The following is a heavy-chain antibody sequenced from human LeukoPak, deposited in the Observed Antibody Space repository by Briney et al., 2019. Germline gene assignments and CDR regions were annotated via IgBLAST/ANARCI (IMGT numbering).Heavy chain of an antibody. CDR2: ISDSGAAT. CDR3: AKVDIPMGRLINS. J-gene: IGHJ4*02. CDR1: GFTFSSYA. D-gene: IGHD5-18*01. V-gene: IGHV3-23*01. Sequence: GGSLRLSCAASGFTFSSYAMSWVRQAPGKGLEWVSAISDSGAATYYADSVKGRFTISRDNSKNTLYLHMNSLRADDTAVYYCAKVDIPMGRLINSWGQGTLVSVSS.